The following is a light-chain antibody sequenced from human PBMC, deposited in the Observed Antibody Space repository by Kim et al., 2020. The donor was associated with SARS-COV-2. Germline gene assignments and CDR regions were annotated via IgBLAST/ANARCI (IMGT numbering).Light chain of an antibody. J-gene: IGLJ2*01. CDR1: SSDVGGYNY. CDR2: DVS. V-gene: IGLV2-14*03. CDR3: SSYTRSSTLEVV. Sequence: QSALTQPASVSGSPGQSITISCTGTSSDVGGYNYVSWYQQHPGKAPKLMIYDVSNRPSGVSNRFSGSKSGNTASLTISGLQAEDEADYYCSSYTRSSTLEVVFGGGTQLTV.